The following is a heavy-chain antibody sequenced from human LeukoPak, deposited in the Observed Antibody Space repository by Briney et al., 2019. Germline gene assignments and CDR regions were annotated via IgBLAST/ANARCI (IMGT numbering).Heavy chain of an antibody. Sequence: ASVKVSCKASGGTFSSYAISWVRQAPGQGLEWMGWINPNSGGTNYAQKFQGRVTMTRDTSISTAYMELSRLRSDDTAVYYCAREFPPGIAAAAPLDYWGQGTLVTVSS. CDR3: AREFPPGIAAAAPLDY. D-gene: IGHD6-13*01. V-gene: IGHV1-2*02. J-gene: IGHJ4*02. CDR2: INPNSGGT. CDR1: GGTFSSYA.